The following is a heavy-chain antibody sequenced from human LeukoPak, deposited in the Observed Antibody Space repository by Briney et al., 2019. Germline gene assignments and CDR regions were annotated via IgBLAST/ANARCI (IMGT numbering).Heavy chain of an antibody. CDR3: ARDFVPAATYYFDY. CDR2: ISYDGSNK. CDR1: GFTFSSYA. V-gene: IGHV3-30-3*01. D-gene: IGHD2-2*01. J-gene: IGHJ4*02. Sequence: GRSLRLSCAASGFTFSSYAMHWVRQAPGRGLEWVAVISYDGSNKYYADSVKGRFTISRDNSKNTLYLQMNSLRAEDTAVYYCARDFVPAATYYFDYWGQGTLVTVSS.